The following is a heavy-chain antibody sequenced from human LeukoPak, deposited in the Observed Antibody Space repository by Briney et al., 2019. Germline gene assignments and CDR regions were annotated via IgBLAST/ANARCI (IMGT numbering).Heavy chain of an antibody. D-gene: IGHD1-26*01. CDR1: GGSISSSSYY. Sequence: KSSETLSLTCTVSGGSISSSSYYWGWIRQPPGKGLEWIGSIYYSGSTYYNPSLKSRVTISVDTSKNQFSLKLSSVTAADTAVYYCARREISGSYSSYYYYYMDVWGKGTTVTISS. J-gene: IGHJ6*03. CDR3: ARREISGSYSSYYYYYMDV. V-gene: IGHV4-39*01. CDR2: IYYSGST.